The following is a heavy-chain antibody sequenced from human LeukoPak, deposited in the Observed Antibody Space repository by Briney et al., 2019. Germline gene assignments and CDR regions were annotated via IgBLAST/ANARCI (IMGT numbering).Heavy chain of an antibody. J-gene: IGHJ4*02. CDR1: GGSISGYY. V-gene: IGHV4-34*01. CDR3: ARGASGWYTDY. Sequence: SETLSLTCTVSGGSISGYYWSWIRQPPGKGLEWIGEINHSGSTNYNPSLKSRVTISVDTSKNQFSLKLSSVTAADTAVYYCARGASGWYTDYWGQGTLVTVSS. D-gene: IGHD6-19*01. CDR2: INHSGST.